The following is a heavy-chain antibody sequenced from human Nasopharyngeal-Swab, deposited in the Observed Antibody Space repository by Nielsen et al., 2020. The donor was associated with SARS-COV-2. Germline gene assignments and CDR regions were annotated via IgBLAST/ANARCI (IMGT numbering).Heavy chain of an antibody. D-gene: IGHD3-22*01. CDR1: GFTVSSNY. V-gene: IGHV3-53*01. J-gene: IGHJ4*02. CDR3: AKDTQGIVVVYYFDY. CDR2: IYSGGST. Sequence: GGSLRLSCAASGFTVSSNYMSWVRQAPGKGLEWVSVIYSGGSTYYADSVKGRFTISRDNSKNTLYLQMNSLRAEDTAVYYCAKDTQGIVVVYYFDYWGQGTLVTVSS.